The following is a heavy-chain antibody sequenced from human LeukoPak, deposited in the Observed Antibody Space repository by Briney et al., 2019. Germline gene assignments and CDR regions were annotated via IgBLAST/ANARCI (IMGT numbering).Heavy chain of an antibody. J-gene: IGHJ3*02. CDR3: ASLSPPHRPRATSSSWYRGDAFDI. V-gene: IGHV1-2*06. CDR2: INPNSGGT. Sequence: GASVKVSCKASGGTFISYAISWVRQAHGQGLEWMGRINPNSGGTNYAQKFQGRVTMTRDTSISTAYMELSRLRSDDTAVYYCASLSPPHRPRATSSSWYRGDAFDIWGQGTMVTVSS. CDR1: GGTFISYA. D-gene: IGHD6-13*01.